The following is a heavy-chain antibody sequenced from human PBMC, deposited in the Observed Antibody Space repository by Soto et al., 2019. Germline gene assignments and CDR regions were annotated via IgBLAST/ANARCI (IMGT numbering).Heavy chain of an antibody. CDR2: ILGRDDTT. CDR1: GFSFNTFD. CDR3: TKGAWLDY. V-gene: IGHV3-23*01. J-gene: IGHJ4*02. D-gene: IGHD5-12*01. Sequence: GESLKISCAASGFSFNTFDMSWVRQAPGKGLEWVSVILGRDDTTYYADSVKGRFTISRDTFKNTLHLQMNSLRVEDTALYFCTKGAWLDYWGQGTLVTVSS.